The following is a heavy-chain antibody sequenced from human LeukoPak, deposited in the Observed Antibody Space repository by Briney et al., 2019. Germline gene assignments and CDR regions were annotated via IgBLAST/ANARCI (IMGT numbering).Heavy chain of an antibody. V-gene: IGHV1-18*04. CDR3: ARLLRTEFGELPDY. Sequence: ASVKVSCKASGYTFTDYYIHWVRQAPGQGLEWMGWISAYNGNTNYAQKLQGRVTMTTDTSTSTAYMELRSLRSDDTAVYYCARLLRTEFGELPDYWGQGTLVTVSS. J-gene: IGHJ4*02. CDR1: GYTFTDYY. D-gene: IGHD3-10*01. CDR2: ISAYNGNT.